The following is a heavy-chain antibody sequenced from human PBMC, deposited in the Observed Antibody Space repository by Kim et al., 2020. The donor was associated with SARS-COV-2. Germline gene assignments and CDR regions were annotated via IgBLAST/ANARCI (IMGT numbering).Heavy chain of an antibody. J-gene: IGHJ4*02. V-gene: IGHV3-48*04. CDR2: IGSGGGPR. CDR1: GFPFSLYN. D-gene: IGHD3-3*01. CDR3: AREDFRGLDS. Sequence: GGSLRLSCAASGFPFSLYNMDWVRQAPGKGLEWVAYIGSGGGPRYYADSVKGRFTISRDDAKNSVSLQASSLGAEDTAVYYCAREDFRGLDSWGQGALVIVSS.